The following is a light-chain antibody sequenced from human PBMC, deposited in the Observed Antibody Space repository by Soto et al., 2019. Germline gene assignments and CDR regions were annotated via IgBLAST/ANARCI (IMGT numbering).Light chain of an antibody. Sequence: DIQLTQSPSFLSASVGDRVTITCRASQGISSYLAWYQQKPGKAPKLLIYAASTLQSGVPSRFSGSGSGAEFPLTISSLQPEDFATYYSQQPNSYPITFGQGTRLEIK. CDR2: AAS. V-gene: IGKV1-9*01. CDR3: QQPNSYPIT. J-gene: IGKJ5*01. CDR1: QGISSY.